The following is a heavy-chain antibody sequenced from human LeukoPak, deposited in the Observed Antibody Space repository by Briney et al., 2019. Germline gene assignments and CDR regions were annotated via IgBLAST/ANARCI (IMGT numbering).Heavy chain of an antibody. V-gene: IGHV3-23*01. D-gene: IGHD3-22*01. CDR3: TKGLSPHSSGYHFDH. CDR1: GFTFSSYA. J-gene: IGHJ4*02. CDR2: LTGSGDTT. Sequence: PGGSLRLSCAASGFTFSSYAMSWVRQVPGKGLEWVSTLTGSGDTTYNADSVKGRFTISRDNSKKTLYLQMNSLRAEDTAVYYCTKGLSPHSSGYHFDHWGQGALVIVSS.